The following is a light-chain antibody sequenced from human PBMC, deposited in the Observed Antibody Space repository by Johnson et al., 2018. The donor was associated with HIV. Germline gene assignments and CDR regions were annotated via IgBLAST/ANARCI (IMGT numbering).Light chain of an antibody. CDR3: GTWVSSLRVGF. CDR1: SSNIGNNY. V-gene: IGLV1-51*01. Sequence: QSVLTQPPSVSAAPGQKVTISCSGSSSNIGNNYVSWYQQLPGTAPKLLIYDNNKRPSGIPDRFSGSKSGTSATLGITGLQTGDEADYYCGTWVSSLRVGFFGTGTKVTVL. CDR2: DNN. J-gene: IGLJ1*01.